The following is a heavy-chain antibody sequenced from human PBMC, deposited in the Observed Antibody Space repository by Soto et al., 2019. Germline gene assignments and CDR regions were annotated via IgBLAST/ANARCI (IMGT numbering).Heavy chain of an antibody. J-gene: IGHJ4*02. D-gene: IGHD3-10*01. CDR1: GASISSGGYY. V-gene: IGHV4-31*03. CDR3: TRDNYGSGSYAFDY. CDR2: IHYSGST. Sequence: SETLSLTCTVSGASISSGGYYWSWIRQNPGKGLEWIAYIHYSGSTYFNPSLRSRVTISLDTSKNQFSLKLSSVTAADTAVYYYTRDNYGSGSYAFDYWGQGTLVTVSS.